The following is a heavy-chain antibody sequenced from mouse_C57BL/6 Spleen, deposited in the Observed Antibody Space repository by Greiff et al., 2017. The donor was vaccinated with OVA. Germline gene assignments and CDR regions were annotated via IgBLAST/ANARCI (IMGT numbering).Heavy chain of an antibody. V-gene: IGHV1-20*01. Sequence: EVKLMESGPELVKPGDSVKISCKASGYSFTGYFMNWVMQSHGKSLEWIGRINPYNGDTFYNQKFKGKATLTVDKSSSTAHMELRSLTSEDSAVYYCAIYYYYAMDYWGQGTSVTVS. J-gene: IGHJ4*01. CDR1: GYSFTGYF. CDR3: AIYYYYAMDY. D-gene: IGHD1-1*01. CDR2: INPYNGDT.